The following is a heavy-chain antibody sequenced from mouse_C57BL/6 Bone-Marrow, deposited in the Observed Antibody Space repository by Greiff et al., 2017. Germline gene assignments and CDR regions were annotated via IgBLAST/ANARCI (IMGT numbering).Heavy chain of an antibody. V-gene: IGHV1-69*01. D-gene: IGHD2-3*01. J-gene: IGHJ3*01. Sequence: QVQLKQPGAELVMPGASVKLSCKASGYTFTSYWMHWVKQRPGQGLEWIGEIDPSDSYTNYNQKFKGKSTLTVDKSSSTAYMQLSSLTSEDSAVXYCARDGYYDWVWFAYWGQGTLVTVSA. CDR1: GYTFTSYW. CDR3: ARDGYYDWVWFAY. CDR2: IDPSDSYT.